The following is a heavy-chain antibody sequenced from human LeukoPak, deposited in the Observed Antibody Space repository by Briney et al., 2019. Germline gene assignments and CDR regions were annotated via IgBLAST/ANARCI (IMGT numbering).Heavy chain of an antibody. J-gene: IGHJ4*02. CDR3: ARHRKRYEFLVRLHSYYFDY. D-gene: IGHD6-13*01. V-gene: IGHV4-39*01. CDR1: GGSISSSSYY. CDR2: IYYSGST. Sequence: SETLSLTCTVSGGSISSSSYYWGWMRQPPGKGLEWIGSIYYSGSTYYNPSLKSRVTISVDTSKNQFSLKLSSVTAADTAVYYCARHRKRYEFLVRLHSYYFDYWGQGTLVTVSS.